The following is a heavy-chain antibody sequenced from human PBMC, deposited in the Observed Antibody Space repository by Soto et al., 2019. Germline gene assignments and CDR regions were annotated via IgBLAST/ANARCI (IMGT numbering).Heavy chain of an antibody. CDR1: GGYISSGYYY. V-gene: IGHV4-30-4*01. J-gene: IGHJ6*02. CDR2: IYYSGNT. CDR3: ASSALYGIDV. Sequence: SETLSLTCSVSGGYISSGYYYWSWIRQPPGKGLEWIGNIYYSGNTYYNPSLKSRLIISIDTSKNQCSLKVGSVTAADTAVYYCASSALYGIDVWGQGTTVTVSS.